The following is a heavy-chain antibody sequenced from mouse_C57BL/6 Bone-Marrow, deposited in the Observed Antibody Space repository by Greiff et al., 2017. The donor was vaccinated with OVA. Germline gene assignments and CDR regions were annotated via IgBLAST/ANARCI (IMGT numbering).Heavy chain of an antibody. CDR3: TTNYGSSPFDY. CDR2: IDPENGDT. V-gene: IGHV14-4*01. D-gene: IGHD1-1*01. Sequence: VQLQQSGAELVRPGASVKLSCTASGFNIKDDYMHWVKQRPEQGLEWIGWIDPENGDTEYASKFQGKATITADTSSNTAYLQLSSLTSEDTAVYYCTTNYGSSPFDYWGQGTTLTVSS. CDR1: GFNIKDDY. J-gene: IGHJ2*01.